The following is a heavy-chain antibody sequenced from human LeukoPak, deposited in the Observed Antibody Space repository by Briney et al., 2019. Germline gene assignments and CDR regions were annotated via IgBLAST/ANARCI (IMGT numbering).Heavy chain of an antibody. CDR3: ARGVPLRYFDWLLYDY. CDR1: GYTFTSYA. Sequence: ASVKVSCKASGYTFTSYAMNWVRQAPGQGLEWMGWINTNTGNPTYAQGFTGRFVFSLDTSVSTAYLHISSLKAEDTAVYYCARGVPLRYFDWLLYDYWGQGTLVTVSS. D-gene: IGHD3-9*01. V-gene: IGHV7-4-1*02. J-gene: IGHJ4*02. CDR2: INTNTGNP.